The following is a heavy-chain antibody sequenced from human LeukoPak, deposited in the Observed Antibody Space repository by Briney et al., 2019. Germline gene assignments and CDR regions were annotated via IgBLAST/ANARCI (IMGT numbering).Heavy chain of an antibody. J-gene: IGHJ3*02. D-gene: IGHD2-8*01. V-gene: IGHV3-74*01. CDR3: GRGGNGIDI. CDR2: INSDESNT. CDR1: GFTFSNYL. Sequence: GGSLRLSCAASGFTFSNYLMHWVRQAPGKGLVWVSRINSDESNTNSYADFVKGRFTISRDNAKNTLYLQMNSLRAEDTAVYFCGRGGNGIDIWGQGTTVIVSS.